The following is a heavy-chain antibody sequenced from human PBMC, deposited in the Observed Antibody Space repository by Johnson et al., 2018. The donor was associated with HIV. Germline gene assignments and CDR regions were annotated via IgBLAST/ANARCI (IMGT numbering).Heavy chain of an antibody. D-gene: IGHD2-15*01. CDR2: ISSGGRTI. Sequence: QVQLVESGGGLVKPGGSLRLSCAASGFNFSDHYMTWIRQAPGKGLEWVSYISSGGRTIYYADSVKGRFTISRDNAKNTLYLQMNSLRAEDTAVYYCARKVVVVAAAAGDAFDIWGQGTMVTVSS. CDR3: ARKVVVVAAAAGDAFDI. CDR1: GFNFSDHY. V-gene: IGHV3-11*04. J-gene: IGHJ3*02.